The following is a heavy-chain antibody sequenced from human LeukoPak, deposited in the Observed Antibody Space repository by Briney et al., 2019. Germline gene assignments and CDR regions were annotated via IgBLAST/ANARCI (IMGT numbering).Heavy chain of an antibody. V-gene: IGHV3-21*01. CDR2: ISSSSSYI. CDR1: GFTFSSYS. J-gene: IGHJ3*02. Sequence: PGGSLRLSCAASGFTFSSYSMNWVRQAPGKGLEWVSSISSSSSYIYYADSVKGRFTISRDNAKNSLYLQMNSLRAEDTAVYYCARNIQPRGDLDIWGQGTMVTVSS. D-gene: IGHD4-17*01. CDR3: ARNIQPRGDLDI.